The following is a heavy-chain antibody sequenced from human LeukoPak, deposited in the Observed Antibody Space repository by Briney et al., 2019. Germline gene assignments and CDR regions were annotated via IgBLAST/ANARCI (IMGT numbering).Heavy chain of an antibody. D-gene: IGHD4-23*01. J-gene: IGHJ3*01. V-gene: IGHV3-23*01. Sequence: GGSLRLSCAASGFTFSSYAMSWVRQAPGKGLEWVSAISGSGGSTYSADSVKGRFTISRDNSENTLHLQMNSLRVEDSAVYYCAKDVDSGGRLAFDFWGQGTMVTVSS. CDR3: AKDVDSGGRLAFDF. CDR1: GFTFSSYA. CDR2: ISGSGGST.